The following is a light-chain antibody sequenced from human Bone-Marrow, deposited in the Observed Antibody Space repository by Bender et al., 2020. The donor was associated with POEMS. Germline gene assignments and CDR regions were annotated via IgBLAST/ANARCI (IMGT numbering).Light chain of an antibody. J-gene: IGLJ3*02. CDR1: LSDIGSYNL. Sequence: QSALTQPASVSGSPGQSITISCTGTLSDIGSYNLVSWYQQYPGKVPKLIIYEATKRPSGVSNRFSGSKSGNTASLTISGLQAEDEADYYCQSYDNSLGGWVFGGGTKLTVL. V-gene: IGLV2-23*01. CDR3: QSYDNSLGGWV. CDR2: EAT.